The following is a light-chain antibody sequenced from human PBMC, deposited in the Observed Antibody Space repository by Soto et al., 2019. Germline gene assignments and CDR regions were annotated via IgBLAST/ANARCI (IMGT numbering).Light chain of an antibody. V-gene: IGKV1-39*01. CDR2: AAA. J-gene: IGKJ1*01. Sequence: DIQMTQTPSSLSASVGDRVTITRRATQSISRYLNWYQQIPGKAPKLLIYAAANLQSGVSSRFSGSASGTDFTLTIGSLQTEDSATYYCQQTYSTPRTFGRGTKVDI. CDR1: QSISRY. CDR3: QQTYSTPRT.